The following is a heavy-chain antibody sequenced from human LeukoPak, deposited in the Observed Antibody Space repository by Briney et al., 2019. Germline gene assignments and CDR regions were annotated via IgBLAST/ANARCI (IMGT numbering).Heavy chain of an antibody. D-gene: IGHD3-9*01. V-gene: IGHV1-2*02. J-gene: IGHJ5*02. CDR2: INPNSGGT. Sequence: ASVKVSCKASGYTFTGYYMHWVRQAPGQGLEWMGWINPNSGGTNYAQKFQGRVTMTRNTSISTAYMELSSLRSEDTAVYYCARVGEYYDILTGYYAWGQGTLVTVSS. CDR3: ARVGEYYDILTGYYA. CDR1: GYTFTGYY.